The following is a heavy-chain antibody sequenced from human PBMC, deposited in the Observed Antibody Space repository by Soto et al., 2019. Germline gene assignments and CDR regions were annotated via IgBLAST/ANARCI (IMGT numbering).Heavy chain of an antibody. D-gene: IGHD4-17*01. CDR3: ARSDYYEDTGTFEY. CDR2: ISGKNGNT. V-gene: IGHV1-18*04. Sequence: QVHLVQSGGELKKPGASVKVSCKASGYSFSDFGITWVRQAPGQGLEWMGWISGKNGNTNYAQKVQGRVTLTADTSTSTAYMEMRALTSDDTATYHCARSDYYEDTGTFEYWGQGTPVTVSS. J-gene: IGHJ4*02. CDR1: GYSFSDFG.